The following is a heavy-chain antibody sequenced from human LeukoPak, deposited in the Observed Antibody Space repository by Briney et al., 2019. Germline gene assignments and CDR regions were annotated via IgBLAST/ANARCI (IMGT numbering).Heavy chain of an antibody. CDR2: ISSRSDYI. CDR1: GFTFSSYG. CDR3: ARVLDDGY. Sequence: KSGGSLRLSCEASGFTFSSYGMNWVRQAPGKRLEWVSYISSRSDYIYYADSVKGRFTISRDNAKNSLYLQMNSLRAEDTAVYYCARVLDDGYWGQGTLVTVSS. D-gene: IGHD3-3*01. V-gene: IGHV3-21*05. J-gene: IGHJ4*02.